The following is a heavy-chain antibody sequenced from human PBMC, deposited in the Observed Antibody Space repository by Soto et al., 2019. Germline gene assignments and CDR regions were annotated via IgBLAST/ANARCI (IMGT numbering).Heavy chain of an antibody. J-gene: IGHJ4*02. CDR1: GFTFSSYW. D-gene: IGHD3-3*01. CDR2: INSDGSST. V-gene: IGHV3-74*01. CDR3: ARDKYYDFWSGPLRLFDY. Sequence: GGSLRLSCAASGFTFSSYWMHWVRQAPGKGLVWVSRINSDGSSTSYADSVKGRFTISRDNAKNTLYLQMNSLRAEDTAVYYCARDKYYDFWSGPLRLFDYWGQGTLVTVSS.